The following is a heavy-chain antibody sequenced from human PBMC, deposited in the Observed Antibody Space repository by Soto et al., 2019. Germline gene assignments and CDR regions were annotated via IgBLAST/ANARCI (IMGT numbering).Heavy chain of an antibody. CDR2: IIPIFGTA. D-gene: IGHD6-19*01. V-gene: IGHV1-69*13. CDR3: ARGLTIAVADPYYFDD. Sequence: GASVKVSCKASGGTFSSYAISWVRQAPGQGLEWMGGIIPIFGTANYAQKFQGRVTITADESTSTAYMELSSLRSEDTAVYYCARGLTIAVADPYYFDDWGQGTLVTVSS. CDR1: GGTFSSYA. J-gene: IGHJ4*02.